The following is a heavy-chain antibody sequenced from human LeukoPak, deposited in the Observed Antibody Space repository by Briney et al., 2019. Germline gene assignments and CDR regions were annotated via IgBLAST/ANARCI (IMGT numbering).Heavy chain of an antibody. V-gene: IGHV3-33*01. CDR3: VVHPSSKWLLTHY. J-gene: IGHJ4*02. D-gene: IGHD3-22*01. Sequence: GGSLRLSCAASGFTFSSYGMHWVRQAPGKGLEWVAVIWYDGSNKYYADSVKGRFTISRDNSKNTLYLQMNSLRAEDTAVYYCVVHPSSKWLLTHYWGQGTLVTVSS. CDR2: IWYDGSNK. CDR1: GFTFSSYG.